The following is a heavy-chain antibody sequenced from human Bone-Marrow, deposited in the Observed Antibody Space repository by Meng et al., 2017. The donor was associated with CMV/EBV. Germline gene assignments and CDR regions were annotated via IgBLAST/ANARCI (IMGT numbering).Heavy chain of an antibody. J-gene: IGHJ4*02. Sequence: SETLSLTCTVSGGSISSSSYYWGWIRQPPGKGLEWIGSIYYSGSTYYNPSLKSRVTISVDTSKNQFSLKLSSVTAADTAVYYCARAGYCSSISCYPDYWGQGTLVTVSS. V-gene: IGHV4-39*01. CDR3: ARAGYCSSISCYPDY. CDR1: GGSISSSSYY. CDR2: IYYSGST. D-gene: IGHD2-2*01.